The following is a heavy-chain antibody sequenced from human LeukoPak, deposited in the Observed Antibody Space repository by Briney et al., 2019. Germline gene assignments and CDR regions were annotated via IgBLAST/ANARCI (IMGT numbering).Heavy chain of an antibody. V-gene: IGHV1-69*13. D-gene: IGHD4-17*01. J-gene: IGHJ4*02. Sequence: SVKVSCKASGGTFSSYAISWVRQAPGQGLEWMGGIIPIFGTANYAQKFQGRVTITADESTSTAYMELSSLRSEDTAVYYCALYGERGSPSRTLDYWGQGTLATVSS. CDR2: IIPIFGTA. CDR1: GGTFSSYA. CDR3: ALYGERGSPSRTLDY.